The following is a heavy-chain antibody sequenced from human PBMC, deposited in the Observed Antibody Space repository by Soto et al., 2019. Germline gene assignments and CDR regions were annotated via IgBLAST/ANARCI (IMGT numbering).Heavy chain of an antibody. CDR1: GGALNSGNDY. CDR2: IYVTGAV. CDR3: ARLRIATNNYKWFDP. D-gene: IGHD2-21*01. Sequence: PLSLTWRVAGGALNSGNDYWSWIRQVPGKGLEWIGHIYVTGAVDYNPSLRDRITISQDTSERQFSLNLRLVTAADTAVYYCARLRIATNNYKWFDPWGQGTLVPGSP. J-gene: IGHJ5*02. V-gene: IGHV4-31*02.